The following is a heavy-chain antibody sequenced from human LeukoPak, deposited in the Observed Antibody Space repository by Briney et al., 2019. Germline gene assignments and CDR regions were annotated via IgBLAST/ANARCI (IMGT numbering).Heavy chain of an antibody. D-gene: IGHD5-18*01. CDR2: SNGDGSTT. CDR1: VFTFSVYA. J-gene: IGHJ4*02. CDR3: ARAAVVYSYGSPDY. Sequence: PGGSLRLSCAVSVFTFSVYAMFWGRQAPGKGLVWVSRSNGDGSTTSYADSVKGRFTISRDNAKNTVYLQMNGLRAEDTAVYYCARAAVVYSYGSPDYWGQGTLVTVSS. V-gene: IGHV3-74*01.